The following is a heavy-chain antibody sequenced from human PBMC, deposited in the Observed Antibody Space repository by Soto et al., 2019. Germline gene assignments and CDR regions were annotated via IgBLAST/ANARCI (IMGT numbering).Heavy chain of an antibody. CDR3: ARMYSSGSGWFHP. CDR2: FYSSGSI. V-gene: IGHV4-31*03. J-gene: IGHJ5*02. Sequence: TLSLTCFVSGYSITAGGYYWSWIRHHPGKGLEWIGSFYSSGSIIYNPSLRSRVSISGDTSSNQFSMSLTSVTAADTARYYCARMYSSGSGWFHPWGQGTLVTVSS. CDR1: GYSITAGGYY. D-gene: IGHD6-19*01.